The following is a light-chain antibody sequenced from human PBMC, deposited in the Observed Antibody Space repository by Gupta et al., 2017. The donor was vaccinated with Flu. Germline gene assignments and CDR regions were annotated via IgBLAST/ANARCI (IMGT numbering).Light chain of an antibody. Sequence: SYVLTQPPSVSVAPGQTAMMTCGGNDIGTKSVHWYQQKPGQAPVLVVYDDSDRPSGIPERFSGSISGNKATLTIXRXEAGDEXDYYCQVYASGSDHEVFGGGTKLTVL. CDR3: QVYASGSDHEV. CDR1: DIGTKS. V-gene: IGLV3-21*02. J-gene: IGLJ2*01. CDR2: DDS.